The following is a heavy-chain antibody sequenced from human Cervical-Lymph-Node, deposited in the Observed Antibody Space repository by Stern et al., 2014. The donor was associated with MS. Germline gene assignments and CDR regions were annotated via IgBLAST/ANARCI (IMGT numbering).Heavy chain of an antibody. Sequence: VQLVGSGGGVVPPGRSLGLSCAASGFTFSRHAMHWVRQAPGKGLECVAVISYDGDYKYYADSVRGRFTISRDQSKNTVHLQMNSLRAEDTALYYCARDMHRGDYVGPADFWGQGTLVTVSS. CDR2: ISYDGDYK. CDR3: ARDMHRGDYVGPADF. CDR1: GFTFSRHA. J-gene: IGHJ4*02. V-gene: IGHV3-30-3*01. D-gene: IGHD4-17*01.